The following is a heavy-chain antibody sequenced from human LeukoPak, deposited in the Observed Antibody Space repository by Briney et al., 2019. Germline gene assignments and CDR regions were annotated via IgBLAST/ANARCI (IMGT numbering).Heavy chain of an antibody. J-gene: IGHJ4*02. Sequence: PSQTLSLTCSVSGGSISSGSYYWSWIRQPAGKGLEWIGRIYTSGSTNYNPSLKSRVTISVDTSKNQFSLKLSSVTAADTAVYYCARAVGGDGSGSLWGPGTLVTVSS. CDR3: ARAVGGDGSGSL. CDR2: IYTSGST. CDR1: GGSISSGSYY. V-gene: IGHV4-61*02. D-gene: IGHD3-10*01.